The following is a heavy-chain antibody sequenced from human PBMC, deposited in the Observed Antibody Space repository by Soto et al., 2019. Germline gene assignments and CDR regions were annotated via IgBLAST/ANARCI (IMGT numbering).Heavy chain of an antibody. CDR2: TYYRSKWYS. CDR3: ARETQIAAAGTDGYYYGMDV. Sequence: SQTLSLTCDISGDSVSSNSAAWNWIRQTPSRGLEWLGRTYYRSKWYSNYAISVKSRVTVNPDTFKNQFSLQLNSVTPEDTAVYYCARETQIAAAGTDGYYYGMDVWGQGTTVTVSS. D-gene: IGHD6-13*01. V-gene: IGHV6-1*01. J-gene: IGHJ6*02. CDR1: GDSVSSNSAA.